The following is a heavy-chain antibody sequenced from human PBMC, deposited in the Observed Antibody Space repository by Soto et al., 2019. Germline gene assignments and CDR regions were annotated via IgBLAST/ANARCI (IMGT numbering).Heavy chain of an antibody. CDR3: AKDWRDTSDPDY. J-gene: IGHJ4*02. Sequence: VQVVESGGDLVKPGGSLRLSCASSGFTFSTYTMNWVRQAPGKGLEWVAVISYDGRTKYYGDSVKGRFTISRDNSKNTLYLQMNSLRAEDTAVYSCAKDWRDTSDPDYWGQGTLVTVSS. CDR1: GFTFSTYT. V-gene: IGHV3-30*18. D-gene: IGHD6-19*01. CDR2: ISYDGRTK.